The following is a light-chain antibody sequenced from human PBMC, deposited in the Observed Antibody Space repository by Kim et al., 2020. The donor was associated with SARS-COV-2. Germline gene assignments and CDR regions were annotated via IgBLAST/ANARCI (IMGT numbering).Light chain of an antibody. J-gene: IGLJ3*02. CDR2: DVS. CDR1: SSDVGGYNY. V-gene: IGLV2-14*03. CDR3: SSYTSSSTRV. Sequence: QSALTQPASVSGSPGQSITISCTGTSSDVGGYNYVSWYQQHPGKAPKLMIYDVSNRPSGVSNRFSGSKSGNTASLTISGLQAEDEADYYCSSYTSSSTRVLGGGTQWTVL.